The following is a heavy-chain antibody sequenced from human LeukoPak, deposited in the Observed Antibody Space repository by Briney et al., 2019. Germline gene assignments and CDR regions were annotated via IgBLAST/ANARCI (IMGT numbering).Heavy chain of an antibody. D-gene: IGHD3-10*01. V-gene: IGHV1-18*01. CDR1: YYIFSNYG. J-gene: IGHJ6*03. Sequence: GASVKVSCKGNYYIFSNYGLSWVRQAPAQGLEWMGWISPYNDNKNHAQKFQGRVTITTDESTSTAYMELSSLRSEDTAVYYCARGPRGITMLRGITHYYYYYMDVWGKGTTVTVSS. CDR2: ISPYNDNK. CDR3: ARGPRGITMLRGITHYYYYYMDV.